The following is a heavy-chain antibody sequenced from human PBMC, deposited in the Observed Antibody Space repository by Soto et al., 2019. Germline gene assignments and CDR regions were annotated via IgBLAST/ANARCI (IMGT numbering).Heavy chain of an antibody. Sequence: QVQLQESGPGLVKPSGTLSLTCAVSGGSISSTNWWSWVRQPPGEGLEWIGEIYHSGTTNYNPSLGSRFTMTLYTSKNHLSLRLGSVTAAETDVYFCARHIAVPTTRGFDYWGQGTLVTVSS. D-gene: IGHD2-15*01. CDR3: ARHIAVPTTRGFDY. V-gene: IGHV4-4*02. CDR1: GGSISSTNW. CDR2: IYHSGTT. J-gene: IGHJ4*02.